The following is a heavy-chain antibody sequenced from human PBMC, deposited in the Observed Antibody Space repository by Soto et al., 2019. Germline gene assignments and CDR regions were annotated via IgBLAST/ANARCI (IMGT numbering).Heavy chain of an antibody. D-gene: IGHD3-22*01. CDR1: GGSISSGDYY. V-gene: IGHV4-30-4*01. J-gene: IGHJ1*01. Sequence: PSETLSLTCTVSGGSISSGDYYWSWIRQPPGKGLEWIGYIYYSGSTYYNPSLKSRVTISVDTSKNQFSLKLSSVTAADTAVYYCAREKRDYYDSSAYFQHWGQGTLVTVSS. CDR2: IYYSGST. CDR3: AREKRDYYDSSAYFQH.